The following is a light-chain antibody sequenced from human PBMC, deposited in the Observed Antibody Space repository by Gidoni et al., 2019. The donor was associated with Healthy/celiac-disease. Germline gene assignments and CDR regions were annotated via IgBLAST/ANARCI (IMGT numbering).Light chain of an antibody. J-gene: IGKJ2*01. CDR1: QSVSSN. Sequence: EIVTTQSPATLSVSPGERATLSCRASQSVSSNLAWYQQKPGQAPSLLICGAAPRATGIPAKFSGSGSGTEFTLTISSLQSEDFAVYYCQQYNNWPPYTFGQGTKLEIK. V-gene: IGKV3-15*01. CDR2: GAA. CDR3: QQYNNWPPYT.